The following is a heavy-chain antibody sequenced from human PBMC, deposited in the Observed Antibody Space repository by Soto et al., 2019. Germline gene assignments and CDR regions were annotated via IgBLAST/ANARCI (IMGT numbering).Heavy chain of an antibody. J-gene: IGHJ6*02. V-gene: IGHV4-59*01. D-gene: IGHD2-2*01. CDR1: GGSISSYY. CDR3: ARFVPVLVPDAHGGADGMDV. Sequence: SETLSLTCTVSGGSISSYYWSWIRQPPGKGLEWIGYIYYSGSTNYNPSLKSRVTISVDTSKNQFSLKLSSVTAADTAVYYCARFVPVLVPDAHGGADGMDVWGQGTTVT. CDR2: IYYSGST.